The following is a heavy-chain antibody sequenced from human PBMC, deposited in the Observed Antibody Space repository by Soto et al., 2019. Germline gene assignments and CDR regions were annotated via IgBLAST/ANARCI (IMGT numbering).Heavy chain of an antibody. J-gene: IGHJ4*02. D-gene: IGHD3-9*01. CDR2: IWYDGSNK. Sequence: GSLRLSCAASGFTFSSYGMHWVRQAPGKGLEWVAVIWYDGSNKYYADSVKGRFTISRDNSKNTLYLQMNGLRAEDTAVYYCAREREVLRYFDWLLYYWGQGTLVTVSS. CDR1: GFTFSSYG. V-gene: IGHV3-33*01. CDR3: AREREVLRYFDWLLYY.